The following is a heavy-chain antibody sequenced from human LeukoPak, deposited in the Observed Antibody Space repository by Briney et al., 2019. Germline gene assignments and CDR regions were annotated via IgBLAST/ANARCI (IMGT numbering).Heavy chain of an antibody. D-gene: IGHD5-18*01. CDR1: GFTFSSYV. Sequence: PGGSLRLSCAASGFTFSSYVMHWVRQAPGKGLEWVSSISSSSSYIYYADSVKGRFTISRDNAKNSLYLQMSSLRAEDTAVYYCAREVWYRYDWYFDLWGRGTLVTVSS. J-gene: IGHJ2*01. CDR3: AREVWYRYDWYFDL. CDR2: ISSSSSYI. V-gene: IGHV3-21*01.